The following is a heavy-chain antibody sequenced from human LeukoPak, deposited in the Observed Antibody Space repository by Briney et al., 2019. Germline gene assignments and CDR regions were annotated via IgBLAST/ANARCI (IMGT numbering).Heavy chain of an antibody. Sequence: PSETLSLTCTVSGGSISSCYCSWIRQPPGKGLEWIGYIYYSGSTNYNPSLKSRVTISVDTSKNQFSLKLSSVTAADTAVYYCARSAGYCSSTSCFRYFDYWGQGTLVTVSS. J-gene: IGHJ4*02. CDR1: GGSISSCY. CDR2: IYYSGST. CDR3: ARSAGYCSSTSCFRYFDY. D-gene: IGHD2-2*01. V-gene: IGHV4-59*08.